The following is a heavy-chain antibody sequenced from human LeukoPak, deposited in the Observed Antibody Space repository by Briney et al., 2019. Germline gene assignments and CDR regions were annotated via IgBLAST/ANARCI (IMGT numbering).Heavy chain of an antibody. D-gene: IGHD3-10*01. CDR1: GFTFSSYA. CDR2: ISYDGGNK. Sequence: PGGSLRLSCAASGFTFSSYAMHWVRQAPGKGLEWVAVISYDGGNKYYADYVKGRFTISRDNSKNTLYLQMNSLGAEDTAVYYCARGHYYGSGSYYWALYYYYGMDVWGQGTTVTVSS. V-gene: IGHV3-30-3*01. J-gene: IGHJ6*02. CDR3: ARGHYYGSGSYYWALYYYYGMDV.